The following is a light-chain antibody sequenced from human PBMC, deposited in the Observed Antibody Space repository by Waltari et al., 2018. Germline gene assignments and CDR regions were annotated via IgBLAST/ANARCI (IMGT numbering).Light chain of an antibody. CDR1: QSVSSSY. J-gene: IGKJ3*01. Sequence: EIVLTQSPGTLSLSPGERATLSCRASQSVSSSYLDWYQQKPGEAPRLIIYGASSRAAGIPDRCSGSGSGTDFTLTISRLEPEDFAVYYCQQYGSSRFTFGPGTKVDIK. CDR2: GAS. V-gene: IGKV3-20*01. CDR3: QQYGSSRFT.